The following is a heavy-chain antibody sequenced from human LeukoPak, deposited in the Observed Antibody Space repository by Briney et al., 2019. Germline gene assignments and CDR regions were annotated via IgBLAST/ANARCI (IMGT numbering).Heavy chain of an antibody. V-gene: IGHV1-46*01. CDR1: GYTFTGYY. CDR3: ARDREGGFDY. CDR2: INPSGGST. J-gene: IGHJ4*02. D-gene: IGHD3-16*01. Sequence: ASVKVSCKASGYTFTGYYMHWVRQAPGQGLEWMGTINPSGGSTSYAQKFQGRVTMTRDTSTSTVYMELSSLRSEDTAVYYCARDREGGFDYWGQGTLVTVSS.